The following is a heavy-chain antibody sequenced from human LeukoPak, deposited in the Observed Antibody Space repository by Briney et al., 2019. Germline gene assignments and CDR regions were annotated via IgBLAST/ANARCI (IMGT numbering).Heavy chain of an antibody. CDR1: GGSISSSY. D-gene: IGHD6-19*01. J-gene: IGHJ4*02. CDR3: AKSSVAEFDY. Sequence: SETLSLTCTVSGGSISSSYWSWIRQPPGKGLEWIGGINHSGSTNYNPSLKSRVTISVDTSKNQFSLKLSSVTAADTAVYYCAKSSVAEFDYWGQGTLVTVSS. CDR2: INHSGST. V-gene: IGHV4-34*01.